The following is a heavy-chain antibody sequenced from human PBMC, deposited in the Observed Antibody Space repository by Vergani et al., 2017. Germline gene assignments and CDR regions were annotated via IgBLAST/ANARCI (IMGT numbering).Heavy chain of an antibody. D-gene: IGHD2-21*01. V-gene: IGHV3-15*07. CDR1: GFSFRNAW. Sequence: EVQLVESGGGIVKPGGSLRLSCVASGFSFRNAWMNWVRRTPGKGLEWVGRIKSTFDRGTTDYAAAVKGRFTISRDDSKNTLFLQMNGLKTEDIGVYYCTTDPRYCGDGSCCWLSDHHYYGMDVWLQGTTVTVSS. J-gene: IGHJ6*02. CDR2: IKSTFDRGTT. CDR3: TTDPRYCGDGSCCWLSDHHYYGMDV.